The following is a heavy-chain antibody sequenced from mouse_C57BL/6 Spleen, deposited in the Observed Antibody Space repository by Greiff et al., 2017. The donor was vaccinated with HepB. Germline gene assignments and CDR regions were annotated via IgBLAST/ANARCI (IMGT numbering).Heavy chain of an antibody. D-gene: IGHD2-2*01. CDR1: GFTFSSYG. V-gene: IGHV5-6*02. J-gene: IGHJ4*01. Sequence: DVKLVESGGDLVKPGGSLKLSCAASGFTFSSYGMSWVRQTPDKRLEWVATISSGGSYTYYPDSVKGRFTISRDNAKNTLYLQMSSLKSEDTAMYYCARRGVTTGAMDYWGQGTSVTVSS. CDR3: ARRGVTTGAMDY. CDR2: ISSGGSYT.